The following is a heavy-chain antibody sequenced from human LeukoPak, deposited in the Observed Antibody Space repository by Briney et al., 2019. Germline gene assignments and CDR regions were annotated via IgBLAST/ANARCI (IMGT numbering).Heavy chain of an antibody. V-gene: IGHV3-30*18. D-gene: IGHD2-15*01. J-gene: IGHJ4*02. CDR3: AKDLVRDCSGGSCYGIDY. Sequence: GGSLRFSCAASGFTFSSYGMHWVRQAPGKGLEWVAVISYDGSNKYYADSVKGRFTISRDNSKHTLYLQMNSLRAEDTAVYYCAKDLVRDCSGGSCYGIDYWGQGTLVTVSS. CDR2: ISYDGSNK. CDR1: GFTFSSYG.